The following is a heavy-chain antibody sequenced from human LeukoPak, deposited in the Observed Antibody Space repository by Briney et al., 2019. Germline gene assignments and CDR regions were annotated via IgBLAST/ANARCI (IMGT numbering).Heavy chain of an antibody. D-gene: IGHD6-6*01. CDR3: ARGHSSSYNWFDP. Sequence: ASVKVSCKASGYTFTGYYMHWVRQAPGQGREWMGWINPNSGGTNYAQKFQGRVTMTRDTSISTAYMELSRLRSDDTAVYYCARGHSSSYNWFDPWGQGTLVTVSS. V-gene: IGHV1-2*02. CDR2: INPNSGGT. J-gene: IGHJ5*02. CDR1: GYTFTGYY.